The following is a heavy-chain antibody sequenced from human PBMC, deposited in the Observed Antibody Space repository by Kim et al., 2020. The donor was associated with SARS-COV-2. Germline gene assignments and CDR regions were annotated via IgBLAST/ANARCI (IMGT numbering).Heavy chain of an antibody. Sequence: GGSLRLSCAASGFTFSSYAMSWVRQAPGKGLEWVSAISGSGGSTYYADSVKGRFTISRDNSKNTLYLQMNSLRAEDTAVYYCASRVTDPMGSPIAARGTAHHYYYGMDVWGQGTTVTVSS. J-gene: IGHJ6*02. V-gene: IGHV3-23*01. CDR2: ISGSGGST. D-gene: IGHD6-6*01. CDR3: ASRVTDPMGSPIAARGTAHHYYYGMDV. CDR1: GFTFSSYA.